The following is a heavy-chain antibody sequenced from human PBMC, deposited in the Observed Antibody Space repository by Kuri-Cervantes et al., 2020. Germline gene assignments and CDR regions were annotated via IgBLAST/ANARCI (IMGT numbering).Heavy chain of an antibody. D-gene: IGHD3-10*01. CDR3: ARGSYYGSGILGYYYYYMDV. V-gene: IGHV4-34*01. J-gene: IGHJ6*03. CDR2: INHSGST. CDR1: GGSFSGYY. Sequence: GSLRLSCAVYGGSFSGYYWRWIRQPPGKGLEWIGEINHSGSTNYNPSLESRVTISVDTSKNQFSLKLSSVTAADTAVYYCARGSYYGSGILGYYYYYMDVWGKGTTVTVSS.